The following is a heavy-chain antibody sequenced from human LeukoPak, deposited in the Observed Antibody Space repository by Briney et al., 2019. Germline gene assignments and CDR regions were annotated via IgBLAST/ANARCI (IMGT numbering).Heavy chain of an antibody. D-gene: IGHD2-15*01. J-gene: IGHJ4*02. CDR2: ISSSGSTI. CDR3: ARGGCSGGSCYSGFDY. V-gene: IGHV3-48*03. Sequence: PGGSLRLSCAASGFTFSSYEMNWVRQAPGKGLEWVSYISSSGSTIYYADSVKGRFTISRDNAKNSPYLQMNSLRAEDTAVYYCARGGCSGGSCYSGFDYWGQGTLVTVSS. CDR1: GFTFSSYE.